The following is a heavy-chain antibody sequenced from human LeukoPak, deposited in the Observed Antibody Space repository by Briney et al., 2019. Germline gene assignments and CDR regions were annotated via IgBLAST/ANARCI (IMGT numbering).Heavy chain of an antibody. CDR2: IYYSGST. V-gene: IGHV4-39*07. Sequence: SETLSLTCTVSGGSISSSSYYWGWIRQPPGKGLEWIGSIYYSGSTYYNPSLKSRVTISVDTSKNQFSLKLSSVTAADTAVYYGARASSWCYCMTLEAFEIWDQGTIVIVSS. D-gene: IGHD4/OR15-4a*01. CDR3: ARASSWCYCMTLEAFEI. J-gene: IGHJ3*02. CDR1: GGSISSSSYY.